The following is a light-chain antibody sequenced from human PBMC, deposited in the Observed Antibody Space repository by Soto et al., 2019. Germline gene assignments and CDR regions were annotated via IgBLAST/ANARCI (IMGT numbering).Light chain of an antibody. V-gene: IGKV3-15*01. CDR3: QQSNVWPRT. CDR2: GAS. J-gene: IGKJ1*01. Sequence: EIVMTQSPGTLSVSPGERATLSCRASQSVSNDLAWIQQKPGQPPRLLIYGASTRATGIPARFTGSGFGTDFTLTISSLQPEDFAVYSCQQSNVWPRTFGQGTKVEIK. CDR1: QSVSND.